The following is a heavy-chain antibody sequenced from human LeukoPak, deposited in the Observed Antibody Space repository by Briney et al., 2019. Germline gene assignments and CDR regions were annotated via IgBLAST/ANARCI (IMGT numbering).Heavy chain of an antibody. CDR2: IYHSGST. CDR3: ASRGTMVRGVNDY. CDR1: GGSISSSNW. Sequence: PSGTLSLTCAVSGGSISSSNWWSWVRQPPGKGLEWIGEIYHSGSTNYNPSLKSRVTISVDTSKNQFSLKLSSVTAADTAVYYCASRGTMVRGVNDYWGQGTLVTVSS. D-gene: IGHD3-10*01. V-gene: IGHV4-4*02. J-gene: IGHJ4*02.